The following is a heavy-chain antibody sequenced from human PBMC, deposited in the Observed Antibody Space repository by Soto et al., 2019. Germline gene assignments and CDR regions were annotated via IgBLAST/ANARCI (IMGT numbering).Heavy chain of an antibody. Sequence: GGSLRLSCAASGFTFSSYSMNWVRQAPGKELEWVSSISSSSSYIYYADSVKGRFTISRDNAKNSLYLQMNSLRAEDTAVYYCARARLGYCSGGSCLNWFDPWGQGTLVTVSS. D-gene: IGHD2-15*01. CDR2: ISSSSSYI. CDR3: ARARLGYCSGGSCLNWFDP. J-gene: IGHJ5*02. V-gene: IGHV3-21*01. CDR1: GFTFSSYS.